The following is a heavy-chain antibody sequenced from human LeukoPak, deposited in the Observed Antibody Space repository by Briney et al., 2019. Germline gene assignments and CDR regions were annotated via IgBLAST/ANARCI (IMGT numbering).Heavy chain of an antibody. Sequence: GGSLRLFCAASGFRFCSYSINWVRQAPGKGLEWVSYLSASICTIYYADSVKGRFTIPRDNAKNSLYLQMNSQRGEGTAVYYCARRSEFGVLYYMDVWGKGTTVTVSS. D-gene: IGHD3-16*01. CDR2: LSASICTI. V-gene: IGHV3-48*01. CDR3: ARRSEFGVLYYMDV. J-gene: IGHJ6*03. CDR1: GFRFCSYS.